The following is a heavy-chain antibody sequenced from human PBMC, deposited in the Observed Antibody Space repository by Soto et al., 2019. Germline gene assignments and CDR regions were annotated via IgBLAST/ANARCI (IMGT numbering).Heavy chain of an antibody. J-gene: IGHJ6*02. V-gene: IGHV3-21*06. CDR2: IGSSSNYI. D-gene: IGHD2-2*01. Sequence: PRGSLLLSCASSVFTFTTYSLNWVRQAPGKGLDSVASIGSSSNYIYYADSVKGRFTISRDNAKNSLFLQMNSLRAEDTAVYYCATLTYCSSASCPNYYYVMDVWGQGTTVTVSS. CDR3: ATLTYCSSASCPNYYYVMDV. CDR1: VFTFTTYS.